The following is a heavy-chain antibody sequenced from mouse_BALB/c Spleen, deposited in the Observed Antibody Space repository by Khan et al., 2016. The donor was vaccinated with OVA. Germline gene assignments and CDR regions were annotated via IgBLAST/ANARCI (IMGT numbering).Heavy chain of an antibody. J-gene: IGHJ3*01. D-gene: IGHD3-3*01. V-gene: IGHV3-6*02. CDR1: GYSITSGYY. CDR2: ITSGGSF. CDR3: ARAGRWFDY. Sequence: EVKLLESGPGLVKPSQSLSLTCSVTGYSITSGYYWNWIRQFPGNKLEWMGYITSGGSFNYNPSLKNRISITRDTSNNQFFLKLNSVTPEDTATYYCARAGRWFDYWGQGTLVTVSA.